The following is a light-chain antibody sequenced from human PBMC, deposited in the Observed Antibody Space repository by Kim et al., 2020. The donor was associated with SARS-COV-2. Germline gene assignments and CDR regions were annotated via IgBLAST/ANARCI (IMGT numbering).Light chain of an antibody. V-gene: IGLV2-14*03. Sequence: QSALTQPASVSGSPGQSITISCTGTSSDVGGYNYVSWYQQHPGKAPKLIIYDVNKSPSGVSNRFSGSKSGNTASLTISGLQAEDEADYYCSSYTSSTTLVFGGGTHLTVL. CDR3: SSYTSSTTLV. J-gene: IGLJ2*01. CDR1: SSDVGGYNY. CDR2: DVN.